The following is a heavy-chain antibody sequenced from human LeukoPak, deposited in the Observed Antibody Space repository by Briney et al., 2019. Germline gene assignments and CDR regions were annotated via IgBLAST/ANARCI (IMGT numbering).Heavy chain of an antibody. D-gene: IGHD6-13*01. Sequence: PSETLSLTCTLSGGSISSGSYYWSWIRQPPGKGLEWIGYIYYSGSTNYNPSLKSRVTISVDTSKNQFSLRLSSVTAADTAVYYCARVTGYVMEDYFDYWGQGTLVTVSS. J-gene: IGHJ4*02. V-gene: IGHV4-61*01. CDR2: IYYSGST. CDR3: ARVTGYVMEDYFDY. CDR1: GGSISSGSYY.